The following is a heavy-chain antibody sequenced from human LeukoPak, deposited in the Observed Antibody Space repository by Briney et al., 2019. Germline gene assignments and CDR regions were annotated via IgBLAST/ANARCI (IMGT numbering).Heavy chain of an antibody. CDR2: ISGSGDST. Sequence: HAGGSLRLSCAASGFTFSTYAVNWVRQAPGKGLEWVSTISGSGDSTYYADSVKGRFTISRDNSKDTLYLQMSSVRVDDTAVYYCARTGTTQRIDYYGMDVWGQGTTVTVSS. CDR3: ARTGTTQRIDYYGMDV. V-gene: IGHV3-23*01. CDR1: GFTFSTYA. D-gene: IGHD1-1*01. J-gene: IGHJ6*02.